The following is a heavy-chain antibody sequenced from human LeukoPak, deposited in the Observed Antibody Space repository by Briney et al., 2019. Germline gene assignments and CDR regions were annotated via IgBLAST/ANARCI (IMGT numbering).Heavy chain of an antibody. CDR2: IYPGDSDT. CDR3: ARHQGSNWYYYYMDV. J-gene: IGHJ6*03. Sequence: GESLKISCKGSGYSFTSYWIGWVRQMPGKGLEWMGIIYPGDSDTRYSPSFQGQVTISADKSISTAYLQWSSLKASDTAMYYCARHQGSNWYYYYMDVWGKGTTVTVSS. CDR1: GYSFTSYW. V-gene: IGHV5-51*01. D-gene: IGHD6-13*01.